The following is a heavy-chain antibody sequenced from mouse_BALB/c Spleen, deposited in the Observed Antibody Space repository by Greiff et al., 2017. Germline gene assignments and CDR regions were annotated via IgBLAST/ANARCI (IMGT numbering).Heavy chain of an antibody. J-gene: IGHJ4*01. D-gene: IGHD1-2*01. CDR3: ARNGAHYYGTGAMDY. Sequence: QVQLQQSGPGLVQPSQSLSITCTVSGFSLTSYGVHWVRQSPGKGLEWLGVIWSGGSTDYNAAFISRLSISKDNSTSQVFFKMNSLQANDTAIYYCARNGAHYYGTGAMDYWGQGTSVTVSS. CDR1: GFSLTSYG. CDR2: IWSGGST. V-gene: IGHV2-2*02.